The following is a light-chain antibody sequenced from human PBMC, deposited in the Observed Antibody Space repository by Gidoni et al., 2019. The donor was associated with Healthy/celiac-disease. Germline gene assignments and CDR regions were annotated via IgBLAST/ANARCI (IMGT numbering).Light chain of an antibody. CDR3: NSRDSSGNLYV. CDR2: GKH. CDR1: SLRSYY. Sequence: SSELTQDPAVSVALGQTVRITCQGDSLRSYYASWYQQKPGQAPVLVIYGKHKRPSGIPARFSGSSSGNTASLTITGAQAEDEADYYCNSRDSSGNLYVFGTGTKVTVL. J-gene: IGLJ1*01. V-gene: IGLV3-19*01.